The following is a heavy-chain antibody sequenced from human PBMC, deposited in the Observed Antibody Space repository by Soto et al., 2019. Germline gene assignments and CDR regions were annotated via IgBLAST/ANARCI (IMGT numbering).Heavy chain of an antibody. J-gene: IGHJ6*02. D-gene: IGHD2-15*01. V-gene: IGHV3-23*01. CDR1: GFNFNAYV. CDR3: AKEREGCGTTACYLYGLEV. Sequence: EAQLLESGGGSVQSGGSLRLSCAASGFNFNAYVMTWVRQAPGKGLEWVSSMGGRGGSVNYADSVKGRFTISRDNSKRMVFLQMDSLRADDTAEYYCAKEREGCGTTACYLYGLEVWGQGTTVTVSS. CDR2: MGGRGGSV.